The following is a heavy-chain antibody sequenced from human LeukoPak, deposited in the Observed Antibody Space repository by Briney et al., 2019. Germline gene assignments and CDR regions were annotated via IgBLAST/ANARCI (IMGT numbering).Heavy chain of an antibody. CDR3: ATAVSVAGDS. D-gene: IGHD6-19*01. V-gene: IGHV3-7*01. Sequence: PSETLSLTCTVSGGSINSGDYYWSWIRQHPGKGLEWVAHIKPDGSETYYVDSVKGRFTISRDNAKNSLYLKMNSLRAEDTAVYYCATAVSVAGDSWGQGTLVTVSS. J-gene: IGHJ5*01. CDR1: GGSINSGDYY. CDR2: IKPDGSET.